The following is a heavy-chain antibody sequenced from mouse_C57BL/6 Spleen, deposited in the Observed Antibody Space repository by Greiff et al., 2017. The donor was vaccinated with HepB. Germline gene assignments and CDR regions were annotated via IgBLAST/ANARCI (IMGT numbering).Heavy chain of an antibody. CDR3: AREGYYGSSPSWYFDV. V-gene: IGHV5-4*01. J-gene: IGHJ1*03. CDR1: GFTFSSYA. D-gene: IGHD1-1*01. CDR2: ISDGGSYT. Sequence: EVQRVESGGGLVKPGGSLKLSCAASGFTFSSYAMSWVRQTPEKRLEWVATISDGGSYTYYPDNVKGRFTISRDNAKNNLYLQMSHLKSEDTAMYYCAREGYYGSSPSWYFDVWGTGTTVTVSS.